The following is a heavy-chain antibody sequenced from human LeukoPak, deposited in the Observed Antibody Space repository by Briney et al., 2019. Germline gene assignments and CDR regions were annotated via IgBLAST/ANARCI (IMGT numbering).Heavy chain of an antibody. CDR2: ISAYNGNT. CDR3: ARGRAYSSGWPDY. Sequence: ASVTVSCKASGFTFTSTAVQWVRQARGQGLEWMGWISAYNGNTNYAQKLQGRVTMTTDTSTSTAYMELRSLRSDDTAVYYCARGRAYSSGWPDYWGQGTLVTVSS. J-gene: IGHJ4*02. V-gene: IGHV1-18*01. D-gene: IGHD6-19*01. CDR1: GFTFTSTA.